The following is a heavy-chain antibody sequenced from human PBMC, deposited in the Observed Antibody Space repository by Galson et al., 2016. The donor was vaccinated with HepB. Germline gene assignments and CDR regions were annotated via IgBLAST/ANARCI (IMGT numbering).Heavy chain of an antibody. CDR1: GASTRTYY. D-gene: IGHD2-2*03. Sequence: SETLSLTCTVSGASTRTYYWSWIRQPPGKGLEWIGYIHHSGNTNYNPSLQSRFTISVDTAKYQISLKVTSVNAADTAVYYCATGYSSFGPGNNFDYWGHGTLVTVSS. V-gene: IGHV4-59*01. CDR2: IHHSGNT. J-gene: IGHJ4*01. CDR3: ATGYSSFGPGNNFDY.